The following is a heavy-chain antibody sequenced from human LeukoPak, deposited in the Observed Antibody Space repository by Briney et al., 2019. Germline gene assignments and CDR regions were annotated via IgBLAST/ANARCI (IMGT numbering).Heavy chain of an antibody. V-gene: IGHV4-39*01. CDR2: IYYSGST. D-gene: IGHD3-3*01. Sequence: PSETLSLTCTVSGGSISSSSYYWGWIRQPPGKGLEWIGSIYYSGSTYYSPSLKSRVTISVDTSKNQFSLKLSSVTAADTAVYYCARRHSPARSGYYHFGYWGQGTLVTVSS. CDR1: GGSISSSSYY. J-gene: IGHJ4*02. CDR3: ARRHSPARSGYYHFGY.